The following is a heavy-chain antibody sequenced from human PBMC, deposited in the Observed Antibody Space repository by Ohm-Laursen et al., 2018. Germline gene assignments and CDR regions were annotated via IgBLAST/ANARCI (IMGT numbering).Heavy chain of an antibody. D-gene: IGHD3-9*01. CDR2: ISGSGDTT. Sequence: SLRLSCAASGITFSSYAMNWVRQAPGKGLEWVSGISGSGDTTYYADSVKGRFTISRDNSRNTLDLQMNSLRVEDTALYYCARDIDWVAFDYWGQGTLVTVSS. J-gene: IGHJ4*02. CDR1: GITFSSYA. V-gene: IGHV3-23*01. CDR3: ARDIDWVAFDY.